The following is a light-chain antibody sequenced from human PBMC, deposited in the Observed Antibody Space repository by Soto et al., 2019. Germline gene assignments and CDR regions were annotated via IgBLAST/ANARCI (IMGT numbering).Light chain of an antibody. CDR2: GAS. J-gene: IGKJ1*01. CDR3: QPYDNWPRT. Sequence: EIVMTQSPATLSVSPGERATLSCRASQSVSSNLAWYQQKPGQAPRLLIYGASTRATVIPARFSGSGSGTEFTLTISSLQSEDFAVYYCQPYDNWPRTFGQGTKVEIK. CDR1: QSVSSN. V-gene: IGKV3-15*01.